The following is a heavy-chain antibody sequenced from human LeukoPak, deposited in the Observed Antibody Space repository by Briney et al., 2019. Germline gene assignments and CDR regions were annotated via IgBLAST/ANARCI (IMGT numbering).Heavy chain of an antibody. D-gene: IGHD1-1*01. CDR2: IKRKGDGGTT. CDR3: TTDPGWNNI. Sequence: PGGSLRLSCAASGFTFNTYNMNWVRQAPGKGLEWVGRIKRKGDGGTTDHAAPVKGRFTISRDDSKNTLYLQMNSLKTEDTAVYYCTTDPGWNNIWGQGTMVTVSS. CDR1: GFTFNTYN. J-gene: IGHJ3*02. V-gene: IGHV3-15*01.